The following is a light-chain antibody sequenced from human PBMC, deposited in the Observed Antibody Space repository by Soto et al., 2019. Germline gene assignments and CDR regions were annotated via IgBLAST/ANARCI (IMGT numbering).Light chain of an antibody. CDR1: SSNIGGNS. J-gene: IGLJ3*02. CDR3: AAWDDSLNGWV. CDR2: RDD. Sequence: QSAVTQPPSTSGTPGQRVTISCSGSSSNIGGNSVNWYQQVPGTAPKLLIYRDDQRPSGVPDRFSGSKSATSASLAIRGLQSEDEADYYCAAWDDSLNGWVFGGGTKVTVL. V-gene: IGLV1-44*01.